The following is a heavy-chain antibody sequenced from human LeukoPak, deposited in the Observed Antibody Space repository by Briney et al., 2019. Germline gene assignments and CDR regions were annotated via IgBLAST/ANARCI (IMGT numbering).Heavy chain of an antibody. J-gene: IGHJ4*02. CDR1: GGSFSGYY. CDR3: ARGITIFGVVSLKPFDY. V-gene: IGHV4-34*01. Sequence: PSETLSLTCAVYGGSFSGYYWSWIRQPPGKGLEWIGKINHSGSTNYNPSLKSRVTISVDTSKNQSSLKLSSVTAADTAVYYCARGITIFGVVSLKPFDYWGQGTLVTVSS. CDR2: INHSGST. D-gene: IGHD3-3*01.